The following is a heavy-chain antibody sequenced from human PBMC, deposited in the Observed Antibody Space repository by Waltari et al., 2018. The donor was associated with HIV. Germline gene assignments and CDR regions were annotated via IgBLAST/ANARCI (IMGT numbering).Heavy chain of an antibody. V-gene: IGHV3-30*01. J-gene: IGHJ4*02. D-gene: IGHD3-10*01. Sequence: QVQLVESGGGVVQPGRSLSLSCAASGFTFSSYAMHWVRQAPGKGLEWVAVIGYDGNEKYYADSVKGRFTISRGNSRNTLYLQMNSLRAEDTAVYYCTRGRGGPDYWGQGTLVTVSS. CDR2: IGYDGNEK. CDR1: GFTFSSYA. CDR3: TRGRGGPDY.